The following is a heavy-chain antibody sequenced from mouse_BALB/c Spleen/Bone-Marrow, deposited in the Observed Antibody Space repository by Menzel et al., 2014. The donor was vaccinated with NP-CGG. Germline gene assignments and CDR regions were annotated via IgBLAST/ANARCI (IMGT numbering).Heavy chain of an antibody. CDR2: ISDGGSYT. Sequence: EVMLVESGGGLVKPGGSLKLSCAASGFTFSDYYMYWVRQTPEKRLEWVATISDGGSYTYYPDSVKGRFTISRDNAKNNLFLQMSSLKSEDAAMYYCGRAWFAYWGQGTLVTVPA. V-gene: IGHV5-4*02. CDR3: GRAWFAY. CDR1: GFTFSDYY. D-gene: IGHD3-3*01. J-gene: IGHJ3*01.